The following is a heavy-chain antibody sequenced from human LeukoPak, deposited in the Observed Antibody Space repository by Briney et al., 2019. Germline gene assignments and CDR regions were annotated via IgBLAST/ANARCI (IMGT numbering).Heavy chain of an antibody. CDR3: ARGAAWYSRSWYGAFDI. CDR2: INHSGST. V-gene: IGHV4-34*01. Sequence: SETLCLTCAVYGGSFGGYYWSWIRQPPGEGLEWIGEINHSGSTNYNPSLKSRVTISVDTSKNQFSLKLSSVTAADTAVYYCARGAAWYSRSWYGAFDIWGQGTMVTVSS. D-gene: IGHD6-13*01. CDR1: GGSFGGYY. J-gene: IGHJ3*02.